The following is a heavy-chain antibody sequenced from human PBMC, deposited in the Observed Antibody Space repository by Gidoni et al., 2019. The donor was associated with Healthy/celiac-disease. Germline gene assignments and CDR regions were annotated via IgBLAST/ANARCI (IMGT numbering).Heavy chain of an antibody. CDR3: AREHTSSSWDY. V-gene: IGHV3-33*01. CDR1: GFTFSSYG. D-gene: IGHD6-13*01. J-gene: IGHJ4*02. CDR2: IWYDGSNK. Sequence: QVQLVESGGGVVQPGRSLRLSCAASGFTFSSYGMHWVRQAPGKGLEWVAVIWYDGSNKYYADSVKGRFTISRDNSKNTLYLQMNSLRAEDTAVYYCAREHTSSSWDYWGQGTLVTVSS.